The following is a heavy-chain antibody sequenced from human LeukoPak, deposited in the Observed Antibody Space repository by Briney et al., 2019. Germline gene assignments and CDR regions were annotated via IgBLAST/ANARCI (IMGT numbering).Heavy chain of an antibody. CDR2: IYATGST. V-gene: IGHV4-61*02. CDR1: GDSFSSVSYY. CDR3: ARGGLLNWFDP. Sequence: ASETLSLTCTVSGDSFSSVSYYWSWIRQPAGKGLEWIWRIYATGSTNYNPSLKSRVTISVDTSKNQFSLKLSSVTAADTAVYYCARGGLLNWFDPWGQGTLVTVSS. D-gene: IGHD1-26*01. J-gene: IGHJ5*02.